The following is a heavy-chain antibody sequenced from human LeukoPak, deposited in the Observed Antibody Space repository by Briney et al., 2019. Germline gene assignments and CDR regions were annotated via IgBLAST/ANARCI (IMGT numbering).Heavy chain of an antibody. V-gene: IGHV3-53*01. J-gene: IGHJ4*02. Sequence: GGSLRLSCAASGFTVSSSYMSWVRQAPGKGLEWVSVIYSGGSTFYADSGRGRFTISRDNSRNTVYLQMNSLRADDTAVYYCARDGADYSSGWPFDCWGQGTLVTVSS. CDR2: IYSGGST. CDR1: GFTVSSSY. D-gene: IGHD6-19*01. CDR3: ARDGADYSSGWPFDC.